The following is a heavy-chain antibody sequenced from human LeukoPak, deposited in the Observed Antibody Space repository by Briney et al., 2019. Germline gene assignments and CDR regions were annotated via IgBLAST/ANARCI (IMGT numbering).Heavy chain of an antibody. J-gene: IGHJ4*02. CDR1: GFTFSSYS. CDR3: ARDENGDYYFDY. D-gene: IGHD4-17*01. V-gene: IGHV3-21*01. CDR2: ISSSSSYI. Sequence: GGSLRLSCAASGFTFSSYSMNWVRQAPGKGLEWVSSISSSSSYIYYADSVKGRFTICRDNAKNSLYLQMNSLRAEDTAVYYCARDENGDYYFDYWGQGTLVTVSS.